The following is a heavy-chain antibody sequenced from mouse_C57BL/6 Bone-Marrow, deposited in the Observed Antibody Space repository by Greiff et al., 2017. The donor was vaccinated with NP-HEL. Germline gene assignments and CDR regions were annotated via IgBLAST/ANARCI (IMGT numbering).Heavy chain of an antibody. CDR1: GFTFSSYA. J-gene: IGHJ1*03. CDR2: ISDGGSYT. D-gene: IGHD1-1*01. Sequence: EVKVEESGGGLVKPGGSLKLSCAASGFTFSSYAMSWVRQTPEKSLEWVATISDGGSYTYYPDNVKGRFTISRDNAKNNLYLQMSHLKSEDTAMYYCARPTYGSSYVTLYWYFDVWGTGTTVTVSS. CDR3: ARPTYGSSYVTLYWYFDV. V-gene: IGHV5-4*03.